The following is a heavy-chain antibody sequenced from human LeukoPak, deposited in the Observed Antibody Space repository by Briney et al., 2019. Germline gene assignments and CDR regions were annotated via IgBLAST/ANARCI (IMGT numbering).Heavy chain of an antibody. CDR2: IWYDGSNK. V-gene: IGHV3-33*06. D-gene: IGHD4-17*01. CDR1: GFSFSSYG. J-gene: IGHJ6*02. CDR3: AKDTVTTFCYYYGMDV. Sequence: PGGSLRLSCAASGFSFSSYGMHWVRQAPGKGLEWVAVIWYDGSNKYYADSVKGRFTISRDNSKNTLYLQMNSLRAEDTAVYYCAKDTVTTFCYYYGMDVWGQGTTVTVSS.